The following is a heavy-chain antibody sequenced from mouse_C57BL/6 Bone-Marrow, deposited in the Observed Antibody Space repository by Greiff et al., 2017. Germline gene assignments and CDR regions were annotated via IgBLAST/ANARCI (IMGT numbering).Heavy chain of an antibody. Sequence: QVQLQQSGAELVRPGASVKMSCKASGYTFTSYTMHWVKQRPVQGLEWIGYIDPRTGYTKYNQKFKGKATLTADTSSSTAYMQLSSLTSEDSAVYYCASGGHFDYWGQGTMVTVSA. J-gene: IGHJ3*01. CDR2: IDPRTGYT. CDR1: GYTFTSYT. V-gene: IGHV1-4*01. CDR3: ASGGHFDY.